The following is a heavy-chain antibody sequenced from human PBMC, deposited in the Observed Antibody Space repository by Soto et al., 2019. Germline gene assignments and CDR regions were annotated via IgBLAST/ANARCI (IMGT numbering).Heavy chain of an antibody. V-gene: IGHV3-66*01. CDR1: GFTVSSNY. CDR2: IYSGGNT. D-gene: IGHD3-10*01. Sequence: EMLVVESGGGLVQPGGSLRLSCAASGFTVSSNYMTWVRQVPGKGLEWVSIIYSGGNTYYADSVKGRFTLSRDNSKNTLYLQMNSLRGEDTAGYYCARGILRGVIIYYYYMDVWGKGTTLTVSS. CDR3: ARGILRGVIIYYYYMDV. J-gene: IGHJ6*03.